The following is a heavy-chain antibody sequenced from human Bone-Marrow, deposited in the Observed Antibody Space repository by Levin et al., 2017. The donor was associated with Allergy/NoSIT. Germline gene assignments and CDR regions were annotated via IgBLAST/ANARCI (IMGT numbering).Heavy chain of an antibody. V-gene: IGHV3-9*01. CDR3: TKDMRSSIGMDV. J-gene: IGHJ6*02. CDR1: GFTFDDYA. Sequence: GGSLRLSCAASGFTFDDYAMHWVRQVPGKGLEWVSGISWNSAKIGYADSVKGRFTISRDNANNSLYLQMNSLRPEDTAFYYCTKDMRSSIGMDVWGQGTTVTVSS. CDR2: ISWNSAKI.